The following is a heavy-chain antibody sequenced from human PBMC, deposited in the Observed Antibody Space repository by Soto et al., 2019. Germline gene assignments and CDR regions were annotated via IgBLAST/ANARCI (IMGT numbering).Heavy chain of an antibody. V-gene: IGHV4-39*01. CDR3: ATTVDIVATAEY. D-gene: IGHD5-12*01. CDR1: GGSISSSSYY. CDR2: IYYSGST. J-gene: IGHJ4*02. Sequence: SETLSLTCTVSGGSISSSSYYWGWILQPPGKGLEWIGSIYYSGSTYYNPSLKSRVTISVDTSKNQFSLKLSSVTAADTAVYYCATTVDIVATAEYWGKETLVNFSS.